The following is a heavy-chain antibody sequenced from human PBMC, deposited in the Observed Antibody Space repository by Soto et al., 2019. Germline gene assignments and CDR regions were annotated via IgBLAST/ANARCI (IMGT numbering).Heavy chain of an antibody. J-gene: IGHJ6*03. D-gene: IGHD4-17*01. CDR3: ARDQLSVTTGSLDYYYMDV. CDR2: IYYTGST. Sequence: SETLSLTCTFSGGSISSGGYYWNWIRQHPGEGLEWIGDIYYTGSTHYNPSLKSRVTITVDTSKNQFSLKLSSVTAADTAVYYCARDQLSVTTGSLDYYYMDVWGKGTTVTVSS. V-gene: IGHV4-31*03. CDR1: GGSISSGGYY.